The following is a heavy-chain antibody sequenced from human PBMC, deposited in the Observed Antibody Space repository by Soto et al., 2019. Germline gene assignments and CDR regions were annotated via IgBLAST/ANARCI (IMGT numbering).Heavy chain of an antibody. CDR3: VRGVMGISYESSGFEY. J-gene: IGHJ4*02. V-gene: IGHV3-33*05. Sequence: QVQLVESGGGVVQPGRSLRLSCAASGFTFTNYAMHWVRQAPGKGLEWVALILSDGNTKYYADSVKGRLTISRDNSENTVFLQMNSLRAEDTAVYYCVRGVMGISYESSGFEYWGQGALVTVSS. CDR1: GFTFTNYA. D-gene: IGHD3-22*01. CDR2: ILSDGNTK.